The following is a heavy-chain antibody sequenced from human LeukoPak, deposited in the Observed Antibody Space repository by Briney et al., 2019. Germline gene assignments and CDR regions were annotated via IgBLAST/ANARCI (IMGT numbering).Heavy chain of an antibody. CDR1: GGSFSSYY. CDR2: INHSGST. J-gene: IGHJ5*02. CDR3: ARGLRITIFGVVIPTGNWFDP. V-gene: IGHV4-34*01. D-gene: IGHD3-3*01. Sequence: SETLSLTCAVYGGSFSSYYWSWIRQPPGKGLEWIGEINHSGSTNYNPSLKSRVTISVDASKNQFSLKLSSVTAADTAVYYCARGLRITIFGVVIPTGNWFDPWGQGTLVTVSS.